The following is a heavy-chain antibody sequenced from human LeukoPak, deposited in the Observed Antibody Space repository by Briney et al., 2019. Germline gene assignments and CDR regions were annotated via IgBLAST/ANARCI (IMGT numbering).Heavy chain of an antibody. J-gene: IGHJ4*02. D-gene: IGHD2-15*01. Sequence: GGSLRLSCAASGFTFSSSAMSWVRQAPGKGLEWVSAISNNGGYTYYADSVQGRFTISRDNSKSTLCLQMNSLRAEDTAVYYCAKQLGYCSDGSCYFPYWGQGTRVTVSS. CDR2: ISNNGGYT. CDR3: AKQLGYCSDGSCYFPY. CDR1: GFTFSSSA. V-gene: IGHV3-23*01.